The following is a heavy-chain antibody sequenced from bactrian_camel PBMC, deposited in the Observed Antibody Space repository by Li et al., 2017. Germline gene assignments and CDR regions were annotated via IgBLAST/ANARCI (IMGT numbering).Heavy chain of an antibody. CDR1: RYTYKRNC. J-gene: IGHJ4*01. D-gene: IGHD2*01. V-gene: IGHV3S1*01. CDR3: AATGRGPTAPTISLRLYNY. CDR2: LWIGGATT. Sequence: HVQLVESGGGSVQAGGSLTLSCAAGRYTYKRNCMGWFRQRPGKDREGVAVLWIGGATTTYADSVKGRFIITRDKGKDLVYLQMNGLQPEDTAMYYCAATGRGPTAPTISLRLYNYWGQGTQVTVS.